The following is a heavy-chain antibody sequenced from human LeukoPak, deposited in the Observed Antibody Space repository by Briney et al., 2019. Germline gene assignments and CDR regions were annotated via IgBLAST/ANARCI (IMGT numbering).Heavy chain of an antibody. CDR1: GGSFSGYY. Sequence: SETLSLTCAVYGGSFSGYYWSWIRQPPGKGLEWIGEINHSGSTNYNPSLKSRVTISVDTSKNQFSLKLSSVTAADTAVYYCARITDCSGGSCYSAYRGQGTLVTVSS. V-gene: IGHV4-34*01. CDR2: INHSGST. CDR3: ARITDCSGGSCYSAY. D-gene: IGHD2-15*01. J-gene: IGHJ4*02.